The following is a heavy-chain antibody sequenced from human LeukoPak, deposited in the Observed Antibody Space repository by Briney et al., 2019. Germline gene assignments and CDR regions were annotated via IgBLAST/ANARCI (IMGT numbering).Heavy chain of an antibody. Sequence: PGGSLRLSCAASGFTFSSYGMHWVRQAPGKGLEWVAVIPYDGSNKYYADSVKGRFTISRDNSKNTLYLQMNSLRAEDTAVYYCARDSPYYYDSSGYSVVDYWGQGTLVTVSS. V-gene: IGHV3-30*03. D-gene: IGHD3-22*01. CDR3: ARDSPYYYDSSGYSVVDY. CDR2: IPYDGSNK. J-gene: IGHJ4*02. CDR1: GFTFSSYG.